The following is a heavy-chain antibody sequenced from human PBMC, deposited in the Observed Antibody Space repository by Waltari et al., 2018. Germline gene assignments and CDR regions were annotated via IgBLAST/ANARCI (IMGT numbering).Heavy chain of an antibody. CDR2: ISSSSSYI. CDR3: AGDYYYDSSGYWPVGY. D-gene: IGHD3-22*01. CDR1: GFTFSSYS. J-gene: IGHJ4*02. V-gene: IGHV3-21*01. Sequence: EVQLVESGGGLVKPGGSLRLSCAASGFTFSSYSMNWVRQAPGKGLEWVSSISSSSSYIYYADSVKGRFTISSDNAKNSLYLQMNSLRAEDTAVYYCAGDYYYDSSGYWPVGYWGQGTLVTVSS.